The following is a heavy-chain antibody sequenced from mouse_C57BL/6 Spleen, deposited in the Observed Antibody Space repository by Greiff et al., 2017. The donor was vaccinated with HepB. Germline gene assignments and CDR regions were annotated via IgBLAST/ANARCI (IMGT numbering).Heavy chain of an antibody. Sequence: EVKVVESGGGLVKPGGSLKLSCAASGFTFSDYGMHWVRQAPEKGLEWVAYISSGSSTIYYADTVKGRFTISRDNAKNTLFLQMTSLRSEDTAMYYCARGRAGKPWFAYWGQGTLVTVSA. J-gene: IGHJ3*01. D-gene: IGHD3-3*01. CDR2: ISSGSSTI. CDR1: GFTFSDYG. CDR3: ARGRAGKPWFAY. V-gene: IGHV5-17*01.